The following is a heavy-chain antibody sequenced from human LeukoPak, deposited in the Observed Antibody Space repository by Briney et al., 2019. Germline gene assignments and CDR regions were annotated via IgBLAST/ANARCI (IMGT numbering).Heavy chain of an antibody. J-gene: IGHJ4*02. V-gene: IGHV4-34*01. CDR1: GGSFSGYY. Sequence: SETLSLTCAVYGGSFSGYYWSWIRQPPGKGLEWIGEINHSGSTNYNPSLKSRVTISVDTSKNQFSLKLSSVTAADTAVYYCARAYSSSWYVWYYFDYWGQATLVTVSS. D-gene: IGHD6-13*01. CDR2: INHSGST. CDR3: ARAYSSSWYVWYYFDY.